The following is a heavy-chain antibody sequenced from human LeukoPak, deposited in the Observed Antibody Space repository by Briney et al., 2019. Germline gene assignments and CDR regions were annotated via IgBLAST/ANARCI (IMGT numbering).Heavy chain of an antibody. CDR3: ASGEWLGALDY. CDR1: GFTFSSYW. Sequence: PGGSLRLSCAASGFTFSSYWMHWVRQAPGKGLVWVSRINSDGSSRSYADSVKGRFTISRDNAKNTLYLQMNSLRAEDTAVYYCASGEWLGALDYWGQGTLVTVSP. CDR2: INSDGSSR. D-gene: IGHD6-19*01. J-gene: IGHJ4*02. V-gene: IGHV3-74*01.